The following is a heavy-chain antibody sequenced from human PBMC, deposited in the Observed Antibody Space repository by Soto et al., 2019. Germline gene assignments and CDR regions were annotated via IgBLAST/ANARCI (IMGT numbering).Heavy chain of an antibody. Sequence: GGSLRLSCAASGFSLSSYWMSRVRQAPGKGLEWVANIKQDGSEKYYVDSVKGRFFISRDNAKNSLYLHVNSLRAEDTAVYYCARDADASGWYHYGMDVWGQGTMVTVSS. CDR2: IKQDGSEK. J-gene: IGHJ6*02. V-gene: IGHV3-7*01. CDR3: ARDADASGWYHYGMDV. D-gene: IGHD6-19*01. CDR1: GFSLSSYW.